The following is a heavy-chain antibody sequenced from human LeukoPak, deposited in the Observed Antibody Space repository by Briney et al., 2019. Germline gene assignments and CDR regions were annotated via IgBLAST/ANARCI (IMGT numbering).Heavy chain of an antibody. CDR1: GYTFTSYD. D-gene: IGHD2-2*01. CDR3: ARPSTSSASFDY. Sequence: GASVKVSCKASGYTFTSYDINWVRQATGQGLEWMGWMNPNSGNTGYAQKFQGRVTMTRNTSISTAYMELSSLRSDDTAVYYCARPSTSSASFDYWGLGTLVTVSS. J-gene: IGHJ4*02. V-gene: IGHV1-8*01. CDR2: MNPNSGNT.